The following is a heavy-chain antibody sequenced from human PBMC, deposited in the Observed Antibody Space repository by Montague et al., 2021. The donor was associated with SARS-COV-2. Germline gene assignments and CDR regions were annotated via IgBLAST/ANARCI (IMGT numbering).Heavy chain of an antibody. J-gene: IGHJ6*02. Sequence: SETLSLTCAVYGESVSGFYWGWIRQPPGEGLEWLGEINHSGSPNYNPSLKSRVTMSLDTSKNQFSLKLSSVTAADTAVYYCARDRERYDASDYSGVYYYYGMDVWGQGTTVTVSS. CDR1: GESVSGFY. CDR2: INHSGSP. V-gene: IGHV4-34*01. D-gene: IGHD3-22*01. CDR3: ARDRERYDASDYSGVYYYYGMDV.